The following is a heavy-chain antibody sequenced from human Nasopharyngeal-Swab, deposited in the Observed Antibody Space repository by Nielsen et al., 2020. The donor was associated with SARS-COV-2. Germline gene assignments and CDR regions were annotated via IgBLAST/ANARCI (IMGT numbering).Heavy chain of an antibody. CDR3: AKALTPYVWGSYRYMDY. D-gene: IGHD3-16*02. Sequence: VRQAPGKGLEWVSSLGVGGGPTYYADSAKGRFTISSDNSKNTLYLQMNSLRAEDTAVYYCAKALTPYVWGSYRYMDYWGQGTLVTVSS. V-gene: IGHV3-23*01. J-gene: IGHJ4*02. CDR2: LGVGGGPT.